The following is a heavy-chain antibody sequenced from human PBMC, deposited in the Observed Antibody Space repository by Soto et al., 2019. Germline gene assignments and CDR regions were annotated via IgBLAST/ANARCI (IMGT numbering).Heavy chain of an antibody. Sequence: GGSLRLSCAASGFTFSSYAMSWVRQAPGKGLEWVSAISGSGGSTYYADSVKGRFTISRDNSKNTLYLQMNSLRAEDTAVYYCAKDPHITMVRGVIIPSYDPWGQGTLVTVSS. J-gene: IGHJ5*02. CDR2: ISGSGGST. D-gene: IGHD3-10*01. CDR3: AKDPHITMVRGVIIPSYDP. V-gene: IGHV3-23*01. CDR1: GFTFSSYA.